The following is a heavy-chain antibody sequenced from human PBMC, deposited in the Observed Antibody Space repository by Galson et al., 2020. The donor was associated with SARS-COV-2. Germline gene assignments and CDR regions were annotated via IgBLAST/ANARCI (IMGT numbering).Heavy chain of an antibody. CDR2: ISYDGSNK. CDR1: GFIFSSYT. D-gene: IGHD3-22*01. Sequence: VGSLRLSCAASGFIFSSYTLHWVRQAPGKGLEWVAIISYDGSNKYYADSVKGRFTISRDNSKNTLNLQMNSLRTEDTAVYYCAREDYYDSSGYSWGFGYWGQGTLVTVSS. CDR3: AREDYYDSSGYSWGFGY. V-gene: IGHV3-30-3*01. J-gene: IGHJ4*02.